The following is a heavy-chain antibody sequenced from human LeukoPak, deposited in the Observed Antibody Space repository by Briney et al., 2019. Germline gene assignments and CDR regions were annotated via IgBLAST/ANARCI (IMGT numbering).Heavy chain of an antibody. CDR1: GYSVTSYD. D-gene: IGHD3-10*01. V-gene: IGHV1-8*01. Sequence: GASVKVSCKASGYSVTSYDINWVRQATGQGLEWMGWMNPNSGNTGYAQKFQGRVTMTRNTSISTAYMELSSLRSEDTAVYYCASFYGSGSHNDYGMDVWGQGTTVTVSS. J-gene: IGHJ6*02. CDR3: ASFYGSGSHNDYGMDV. CDR2: MNPNSGNT.